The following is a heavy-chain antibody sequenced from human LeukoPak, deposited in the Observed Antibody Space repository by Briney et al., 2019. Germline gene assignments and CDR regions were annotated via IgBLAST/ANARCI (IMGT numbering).Heavy chain of an antibody. CDR2: INWNGGST. V-gene: IGHV3-20*04. CDR3: ARDLKDPPNPL. CDR1: GFTFDDYG. Sequence: GGSLRLSCAASGFTFDDYGMSWFRQAPGKGLEWVSGINWNGGSTGYADSVKGRFNISRDNAKNSLYLQMNSLRAEDTALYYCARDLKDPPNPLWGQGTMVTVSS. J-gene: IGHJ3*01.